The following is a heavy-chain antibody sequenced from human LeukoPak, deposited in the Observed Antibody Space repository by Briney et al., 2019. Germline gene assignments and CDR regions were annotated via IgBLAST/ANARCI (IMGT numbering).Heavy chain of an antibody. V-gene: IGHV3-11*01. CDR2: ISASGSAI. CDR1: GFTFSDSY. J-gene: IGHJ2*01. CDR3: ARIVFWSGWYFDL. Sequence: GGSLRLSCAASGFTFSDSYMSWIRQAPGKGLEWISYISASGSAIYYADSVKGRLTISRDSAENSLYLQMNSLRAEDTAVYYCARIVFWSGWYFDLWGRGTQVTVSS. D-gene: IGHD3-3*01.